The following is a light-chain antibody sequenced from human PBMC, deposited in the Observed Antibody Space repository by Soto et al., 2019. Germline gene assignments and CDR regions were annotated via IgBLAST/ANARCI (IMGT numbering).Light chain of an antibody. Sequence: QSALTQPPSASGSPGQSVTISCTGTSSDVGGYNYVSWYQRHPGKAPKLIIYEVSKRPSGVPDRFSGSKSGNTASLTVSGLQAEDEADYYCSSYAGSNNFVFGGGTKLTVL. CDR1: SSDVGGYNY. V-gene: IGLV2-8*01. CDR2: EVS. CDR3: SSYAGSNNFV. J-gene: IGLJ2*01.